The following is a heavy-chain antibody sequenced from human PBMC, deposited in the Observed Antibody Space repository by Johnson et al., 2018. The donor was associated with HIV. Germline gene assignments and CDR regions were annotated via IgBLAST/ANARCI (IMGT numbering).Heavy chain of an antibody. D-gene: IGHD2-8*02. V-gene: IGHV3-20*04. CDR3: ARDLVGSPRAFDI. CDR2: ISWNGGST. J-gene: IGHJ3*02. Sequence: MQLVESGGGVVRPGGSLRLSCVGSGFTFDDYALSWVRQLPGKVLEWVSGISWNGGSTAYADSVKGRFTISRDNAKNSLYLQMHSLRVEDTASYYCARDLVGSPRAFDIWGQGTMVTVSS. CDR1: GFTFDDYA.